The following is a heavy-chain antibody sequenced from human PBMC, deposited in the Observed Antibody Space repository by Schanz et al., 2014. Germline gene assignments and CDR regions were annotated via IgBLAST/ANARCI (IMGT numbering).Heavy chain of an antibody. Sequence: EVQLVESGGGLVKPGGSLRLSCAASGFTFSSYTMNWVRQAPGKGLEWVSSISSSYSYIYYADSVKGRFTISRDNAKNSLYLQMNSLRAEDTAVYYCARDYGPGRGYQLLPVDYWGQGTLVTVSS. CDR2: ISSSYSYI. D-gene: IGHD2-2*01. CDR1: GFTFSSYT. V-gene: IGHV3-21*01. J-gene: IGHJ4*02. CDR3: ARDYGPGRGYQLLPVDY.